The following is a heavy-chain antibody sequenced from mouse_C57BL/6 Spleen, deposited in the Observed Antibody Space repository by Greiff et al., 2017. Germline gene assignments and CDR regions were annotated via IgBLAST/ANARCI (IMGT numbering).Heavy chain of an antibody. CDR3: ARPLITTDGGYFDY. D-gene: IGHD1-1*01. CDR2: IDPSGSYT. CDR1: GYTFTSYW. Sequence: QVQLQQPGAELVKPGASVKLSCKASGYTFTSYWMQWVKQRPGQGLEWIGEIDPSGSYTNYYQKFKGKATLTVDTSARTAYMKRSSLTSEESAVYYCARPLITTDGGYFDYWGQGTTLTVSS. V-gene: IGHV1-50*01. J-gene: IGHJ2*01.